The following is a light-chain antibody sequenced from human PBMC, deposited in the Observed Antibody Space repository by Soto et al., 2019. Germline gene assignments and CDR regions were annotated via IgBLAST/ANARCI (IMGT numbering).Light chain of an antibody. CDR1: QSVSST. V-gene: IGKV3-15*01. CDR2: CAS. J-gene: IGKJ1*01. Sequence: EIVMTQSPATLSVSPGERATLSCRASQSVSSTLAWYQQKPGQAPRLLIYCASTRATGIPARFSGSGSGTEFTLTISSLQSEDFAVYYFQHYNNWPRTFGQGTKVEIK. CDR3: QHYNNWPRT.